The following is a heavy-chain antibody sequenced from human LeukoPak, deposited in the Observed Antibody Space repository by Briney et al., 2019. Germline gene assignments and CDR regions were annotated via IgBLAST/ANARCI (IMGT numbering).Heavy chain of an antibody. CDR1: GFTFSDYD. CDR2: VNSDGSTT. D-gene: IGHD3-3*01. CDR3: ASLVGGYYPPVEAFDI. Sequence: GGSPRLSCAASGFTFSDYDMTWIRQVPGKGLVWVSRVNSDGSTTNYADSVKGRFTISRDNAKNTLYLQMSSLGAEDSAVYYCASLVGGYYPPVEAFDIWGQGTTVTVSS. J-gene: IGHJ3*02. V-gene: IGHV3-74*01.